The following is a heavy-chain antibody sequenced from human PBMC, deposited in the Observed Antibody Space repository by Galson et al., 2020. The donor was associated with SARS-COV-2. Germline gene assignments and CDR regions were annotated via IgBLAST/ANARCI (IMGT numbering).Heavy chain of an antibody. CDR3: AKDLYGGAVTPPGMGNFDI. D-gene: IGHD3-3*01. J-gene: IGHJ3*02. Sequence: SCAASTFTFSPFGMSWVRQAPGKGLEWVSGISGGGYTYYIDSVKGRFTISRDNSKNILYLEMKSLRADDTALYYCAKDLYGGAVTPPGMGNFDIWGQGTMVTVSS. V-gene: IGHV3-23*01. CDR2: ISGGGYT. CDR1: TFTFSPFG.